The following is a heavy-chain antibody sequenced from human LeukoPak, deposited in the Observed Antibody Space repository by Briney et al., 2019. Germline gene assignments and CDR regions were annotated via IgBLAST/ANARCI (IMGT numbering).Heavy chain of an antibody. J-gene: IGHJ4*02. CDR2: IKQDGSEE. Sequence: HPGGSLRLSCAASGFTFSNYWMSWVRQAPGKGLEWVANIKQDGSEEYYVNSVKGRFTISRDNAKNSLYLQMNSLRAEDTAIYYCAREDDWNYEDYWGQGTLVTVSS. CDR3: AREDDWNYEDY. V-gene: IGHV3-7*01. D-gene: IGHD1-7*01. CDR1: GFTFSNYW.